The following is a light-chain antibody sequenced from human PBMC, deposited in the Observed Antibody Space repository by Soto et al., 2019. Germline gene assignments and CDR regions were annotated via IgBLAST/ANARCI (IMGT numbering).Light chain of an antibody. V-gene: IGLV2-11*01. CDR2: DVN. CDR1: SSDVGGYNY. CDR3: CSYGGSFYV. Sequence: QSALNQPHSVSGSPGQSVAISCSGTSSDVGGYNYVSWYQQHPGKAPKLIIFDVNKRPSGVPDRFSGSKSGSTASLTISGLQAEDEADYYCCSYGGSFYVVGTGTKVTVL. J-gene: IGLJ1*01.